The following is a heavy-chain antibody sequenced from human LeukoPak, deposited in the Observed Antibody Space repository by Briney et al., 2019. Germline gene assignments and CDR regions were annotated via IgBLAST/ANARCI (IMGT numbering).Heavy chain of an antibody. J-gene: IGHJ4*02. V-gene: IGHV4-34*01. D-gene: IGHD6-19*01. CDR2: INHSGST. CDR1: GGSFSGYY. Sequence: SETLSLTCAVYGGSFSGYYWSWIRQPPGKGLEWIGEINHSGSTNYNPSLKSRVTISVDTSKNQFSLKLSSVTAADTAVYYRAREGYSSGWYFDYWGQGTLVTVSS. CDR3: AREGYSSGWYFDY.